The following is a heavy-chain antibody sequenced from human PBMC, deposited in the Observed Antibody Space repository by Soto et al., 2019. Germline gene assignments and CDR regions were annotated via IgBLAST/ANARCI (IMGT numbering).Heavy chain of an antibody. D-gene: IGHD2-21*01. J-gene: IGHJ6*02. Sequence: QVQLQESGPGLVKPSQTLSLTCTVSGGSISSGGYYWYWIRQHPGKGLEWIGYIYYSGTTSYNPSLKSRVTISVDPSKNQFSLRLISVTAADTAVYYCAASCVACGGFNYFGMDVWGQGTTVTVSS. CDR2: IYYSGTT. CDR3: AASCVACGGFNYFGMDV. CDR1: GGSISSGGYY. V-gene: IGHV4-31*03.